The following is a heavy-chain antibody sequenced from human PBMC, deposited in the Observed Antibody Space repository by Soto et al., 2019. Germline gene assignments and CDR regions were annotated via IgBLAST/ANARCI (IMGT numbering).Heavy chain of an antibody. V-gene: IGHV4-39*01. CDR1: GGSISSSSYY. CDR2: IYYSGST. CDR3: ARYPPEDMPIDD. Sequence: SETLSLTCTVSGGSISSSSYYWGWIRQPPGKGLEWIGSIYYSGSTYYNPSLKSRVTISVDTSKNQFSLKLSSMTAADTAVYYCARYPPEDMPIDDWGQGTLVTVSS. D-gene: IGHD2-15*01. J-gene: IGHJ4*02.